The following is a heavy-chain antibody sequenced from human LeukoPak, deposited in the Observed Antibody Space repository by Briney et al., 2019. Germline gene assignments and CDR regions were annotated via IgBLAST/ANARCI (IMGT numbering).Heavy chain of an antibody. CDR3: AIDGLTGSSIDY. D-gene: IGHD3-10*01. V-gene: IGHV3-30*02. CDR2: IRYDGSNK. Sequence: GGSLRLSCAASGFTFSSYGMHWVRQAPGKGLEWVAFIRYDGSNKYYADSVKGRFTISRDNSKNTLYLQMNSLRAEDTAVYYCAIDGLTGSSIDYWGQGTLVTVSS. CDR1: GFTFSSYG. J-gene: IGHJ4*02.